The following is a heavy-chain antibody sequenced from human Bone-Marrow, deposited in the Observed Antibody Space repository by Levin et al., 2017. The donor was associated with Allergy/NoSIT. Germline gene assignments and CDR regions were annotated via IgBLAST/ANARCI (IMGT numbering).Heavy chain of an antibody. V-gene: IGHV3-21*01. J-gene: IGHJ4*02. CDR2: ISSSSSYI. Sequence: GESLKISCAASGFTFSSYSMNWVRQAPGKGLEWVSSISSSSSYIYYADSVKGRFTISRDNAKNSLYLQMNSLRAEDTAVYYCARDNGYSGYDIPENDYFDYWGQGTLVTVSS. D-gene: IGHD5-12*01. CDR1: GFTFSSYS. CDR3: ARDNGYSGYDIPENDYFDY.